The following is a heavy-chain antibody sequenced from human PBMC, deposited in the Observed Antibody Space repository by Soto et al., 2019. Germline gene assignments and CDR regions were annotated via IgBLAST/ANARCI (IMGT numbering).Heavy chain of an antibody. J-gene: IGHJ4*02. CDR3: AKGGRQWLVTSDFNY. Sequence: VQLVESGGGVVQPGRSLRLSCAASGFTFSDYAMHWVRQAPGKGLEWVAVVSHDGRNTHYADSVKGRFTISRDSSKNTVSLEMTSLSAEDTAVYYFAKGGRQWLVTSDFNYWGQGALVTVSS. D-gene: IGHD6-19*01. CDR1: GFTFSDYA. CDR2: VSHDGRNT. V-gene: IGHV3-30*18.